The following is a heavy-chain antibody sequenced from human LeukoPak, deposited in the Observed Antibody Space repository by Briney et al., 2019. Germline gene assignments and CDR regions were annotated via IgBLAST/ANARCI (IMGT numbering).Heavy chain of an antibody. V-gene: IGHV1-18*01. CDR3: ARDSTYYDFWSGYRSQVYFDY. J-gene: IGHJ4*02. Sequence: ASVKVSCKASGYTFTSYGISWVRQAPGQGLEWMGWISAYNGNTNYAQKLQGRVTMTTDTSTSTAYMELRSLRSDDTAVYYCARDSTYYDFWSGYRSQVYFDYWGQGTLVTVSS. CDR1: GYTFTSYG. CDR2: ISAYNGNT. D-gene: IGHD3-3*01.